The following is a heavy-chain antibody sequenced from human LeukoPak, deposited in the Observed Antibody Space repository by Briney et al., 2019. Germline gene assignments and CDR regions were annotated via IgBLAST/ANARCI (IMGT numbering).Heavy chain of an antibody. V-gene: IGHV3-23*01. D-gene: IGHD2-15*01. J-gene: IGHJ4*02. CDR1: GCTFSSYA. CDR2: XXXXXXST. Sequence: GGSLRLSCAASGCTFSSYAMSWXXXXXXXXXXXXXXXXXXXXSTYYEESVKGRFTISRDNSMNTLYLQMNSLRAEDTAVYYCAKDTFGYCSGGSCLTPYFDYWGQGTLVTVSS. CDR3: AKDTFGYCSGGSCLTPYFDY.